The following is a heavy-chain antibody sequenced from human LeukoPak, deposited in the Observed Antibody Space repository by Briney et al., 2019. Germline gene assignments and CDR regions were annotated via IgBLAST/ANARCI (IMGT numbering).Heavy chain of an antibody. D-gene: IGHD4-17*01. CDR1: GFTFSSYW. Sequence: GGSLRLSCGASGFTFSSYWMSWVRHTPGKGLEWVANINQGGSEKYYVDSVKGRFTISRDNAKNSLYLHMDSLRAEDTALYYCARVGRDDGDYSYFDYWGQGTLVTVSS. CDR2: INQGGSEK. V-gene: IGHV3-7*05. CDR3: ARVGRDDGDYSYFDY. J-gene: IGHJ4*02.